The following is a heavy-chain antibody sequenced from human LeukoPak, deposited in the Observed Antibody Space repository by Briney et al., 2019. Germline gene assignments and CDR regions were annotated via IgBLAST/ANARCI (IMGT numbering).Heavy chain of an antibody. J-gene: IGHJ4*02. Sequence: SVTVSCMASGGAFSSYAISWVRQAPGQGLEWMGGIIPIFGTANYAQKFQGRVTITADESTSTAYMELSSLRSEDTAVYYCARGSDYPVGFDYWGQGTLVTVSS. D-gene: IGHD1-26*01. CDR2: IIPIFGTA. CDR1: GGAFSSYA. CDR3: ARGSDYPVGFDY. V-gene: IGHV1-69*13.